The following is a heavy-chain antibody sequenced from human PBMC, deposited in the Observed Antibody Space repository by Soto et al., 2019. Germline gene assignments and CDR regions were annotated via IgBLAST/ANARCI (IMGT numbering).Heavy chain of an antibody. CDR2: IYYSGST. J-gene: IGHJ5*02. V-gene: IGHV4-39*07. D-gene: IGHD3-16*01. Sequence: SETLSLTCTVSGGSISSSSYYWGWIRQPPGKGLEWIGSIYYSGSTYYNPSLKSRVTISIDTSKNQFSLTLRSVTAADTAVYYCASGGNWFDPWGQGVLVTVSS. CDR1: GGSISSSSYY. CDR3: ASGGNWFDP.